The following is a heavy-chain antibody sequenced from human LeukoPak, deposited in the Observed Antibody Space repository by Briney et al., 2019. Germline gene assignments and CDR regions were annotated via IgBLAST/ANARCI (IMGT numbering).Heavy chain of an antibody. CDR1: GFTFSSYA. J-gene: IGHJ6*04. CDR3: ARDQEGIVVVPAAINYYYYGMDV. Sequence: PGGSLRLSCAASGFTFSSYAMHWVRQAPGKRLEWVAVISYDGSNKYYADSVKGRFTISRDNSKNTLYLQMNSLRAEDTAVYYCARDQEGIVVVPAAINYYYYGMDVWGKGTTVTVSS. V-gene: IGHV3-30*04. D-gene: IGHD2-2*02. CDR2: ISYDGSNK.